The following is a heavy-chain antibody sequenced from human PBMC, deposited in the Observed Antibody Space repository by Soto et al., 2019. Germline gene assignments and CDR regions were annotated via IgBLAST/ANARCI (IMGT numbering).Heavy chain of an antibody. CDR1: GGTLSDYA. CDR3: ARGTRDHFYYASSDYARSYGAFDL. CDR2: IIPIFGSA. D-gene: IGHD3-22*01. J-gene: IGHJ3*01. Sequence: SVKVSCKASGGTLSDYAFSWVRQAPGQGLEWMGGIIPIFGSANYAQKLQGRVTITADESTKTAYMELSSLRSEDTAVYYCARGTRDHFYYASSDYARSYGAFDLWG. V-gene: IGHV1-69*13.